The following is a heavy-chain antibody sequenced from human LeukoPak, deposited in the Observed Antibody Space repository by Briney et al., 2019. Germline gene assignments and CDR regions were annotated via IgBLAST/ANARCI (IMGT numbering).Heavy chain of an antibody. CDR2: IYYSGST. J-gene: IGHJ4*02. V-gene: IGHV4-59*01. Sequence: SETLSLTCTVSGGSISSYYWSWIRQPPGKGLEWIGYIYYSGSTNYNPSLKSRVTISVDTSKNQFSLKLSSVTAADTAVYYCARDGDILTGYPNYFDYWGQGTLVTVSS. D-gene: IGHD3-9*01. CDR1: GGSISSYY. CDR3: ARDGDILTGYPNYFDY.